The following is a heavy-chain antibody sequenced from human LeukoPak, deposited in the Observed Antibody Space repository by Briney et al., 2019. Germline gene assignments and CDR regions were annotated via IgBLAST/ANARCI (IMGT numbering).Heavy chain of an antibody. J-gene: IGHJ5*02. Sequence: ASVKVSCKXSGYTFTSYDINWVRQATGQGLEWMGWMNPNSGNTGYAQKFQGRVTITRNTSISTAYMELSSLRSEDTAVYYCARGLVLYNWFDPWGQGTLVTVSS. CDR3: ARGLVLYNWFDP. CDR2: MNPNSGNT. V-gene: IGHV1-8*03. CDR1: GYTFTSYD. D-gene: IGHD6-6*01.